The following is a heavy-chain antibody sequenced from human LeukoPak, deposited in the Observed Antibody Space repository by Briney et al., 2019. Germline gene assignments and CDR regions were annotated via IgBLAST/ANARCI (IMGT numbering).Heavy chain of an antibody. CDR2: IKPDGSEK. CDR3: ARGGLYHWDFDF. CDR1: EFSFSSYW. J-gene: IGHJ2*01. Sequence: GGSLRLSCAASEFSFSSYWMNWVRQAPGKGLEWVANIKPDGSEKNYVASVKGRFSISRDNAKNSLYLQLNSMRAEDTAFYYCARGGLYHWDFDFWGRGTLVTVSS. D-gene: IGHD2/OR15-2a*01. V-gene: IGHV3-7*04.